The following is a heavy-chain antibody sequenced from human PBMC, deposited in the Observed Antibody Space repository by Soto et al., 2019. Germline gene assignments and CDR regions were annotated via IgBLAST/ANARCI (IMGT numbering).Heavy chain of an antibody. Sequence: ASVKVSCKASGYTFTSYGISWVRQAPGQGLEWMGWISAYNGNTNYAQKLQGRVTMTTDTSTGTAYMELRSLRSDDTAVYYCARDFFTHPYYDFWSAPAAWGQGTLVTVSS. J-gene: IGHJ5*02. CDR1: GYTFTSYG. D-gene: IGHD3-3*01. CDR3: ARDFFTHPYYDFWSAPAA. V-gene: IGHV1-18*04. CDR2: ISAYNGNT.